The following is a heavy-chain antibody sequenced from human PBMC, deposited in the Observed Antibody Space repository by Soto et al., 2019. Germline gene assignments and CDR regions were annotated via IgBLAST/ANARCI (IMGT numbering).Heavy chain of an antibody. CDR1: GFTFSSYG. J-gene: IGHJ1*01. CDR2: ISYDGSNK. D-gene: IGHD6-13*01. V-gene: IGHV3-30*03. Sequence: GGSLRLSCAASGFTFSSYGMHWVRQAPGKGLEWVAVISYDGSNKYYADSVKGRFTISRDNSKNTLYLQMNSLRAEDTAVYYCARTAAAGTVAEYFQHWGQGTLVTVSS. CDR3: ARTAAAGTVAEYFQH.